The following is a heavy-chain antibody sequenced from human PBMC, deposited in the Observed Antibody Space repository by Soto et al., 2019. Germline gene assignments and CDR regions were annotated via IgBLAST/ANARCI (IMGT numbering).Heavy chain of an antibody. CDR3: AWEGRESSGWTD. CDR1: EFTFSNYW. V-gene: IGHV3-7*04. CDR2: IKQGGSEK. Sequence: EVQLVESGGGLVQPGGSLRLSCVASEFTFSNYWMSWVRQAPGKGLEWVDNIKQGGSEKNYVAAVKGRFTISRDNAKNSLYRQMNSLRVEDTAVYYCAWEGRESSGWTDWGQGTLVTV. J-gene: IGHJ4*02. D-gene: IGHD6-19*01.